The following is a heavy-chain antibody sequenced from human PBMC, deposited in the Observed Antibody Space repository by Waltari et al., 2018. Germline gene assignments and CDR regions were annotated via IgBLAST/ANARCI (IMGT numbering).Heavy chain of an antibody. Sequence: EVLLVVSGGGLVQPGGSLRLSCSASGFTFSRACLIWVRQAPGKGLEWVANIKQDGSERYYMDSVRGRFTISRDNAKNSLSLQMNSLRAEDTAVYYCATWRSLIAPFMGGVFEIWGHGTMVTVSS. CDR1: GFTFSRAC. J-gene: IGHJ3*02. CDR2: IKQDGSER. D-gene: IGHD3-16*01. CDR3: ATWRSLIAPFMGGVFEI. V-gene: IGHV3-7*01.